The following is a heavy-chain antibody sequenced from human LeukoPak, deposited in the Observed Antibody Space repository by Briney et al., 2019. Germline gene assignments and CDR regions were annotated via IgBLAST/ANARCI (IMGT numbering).Heavy chain of an antibody. Sequence: GGSLRLSCAASGFTLSTYNMKWVRQAPRKGLEWVSSISTSSSYIYYADSVKGRFTISRDSSKNTLYLQMNSLRAGDAAVYYCAKAPVTTCSGAYCYPFDYWSQGTLVTVSS. CDR1: GFTLSTYN. J-gene: IGHJ4*02. CDR3: AKAPVTTCSGAYCYPFDY. CDR2: ISTSSSYI. D-gene: IGHD2-15*01. V-gene: IGHV3-21*04.